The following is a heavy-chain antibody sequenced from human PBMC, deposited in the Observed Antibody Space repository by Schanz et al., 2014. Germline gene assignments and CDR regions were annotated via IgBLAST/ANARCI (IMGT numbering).Heavy chain of an antibody. CDR3: ARIGGSVFDY. D-gene: IGHD3-10*01. J-gene: IGHJ4*02. Sequence: VQLVESGGGLVKPGGFLRLSCAASGFTFSDAWMSWVRQAPGKGLEWVSHISGSSRTIYYADSMKGRFTISRDNTKNSLYLQMNSLRAEDTAVYYCARIGGSVFDYWAQGTLVTVSS. CDR1: GFTFSDAW. CDR2: ISGSSRTI. V-gene: IGHV3-11*01.